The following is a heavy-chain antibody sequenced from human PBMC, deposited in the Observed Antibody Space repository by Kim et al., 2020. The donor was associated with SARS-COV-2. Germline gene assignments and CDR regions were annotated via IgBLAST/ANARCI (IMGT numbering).Heavy chain of an antibody. CDR2: IYHSGST. CDR1: GGSISSSNW. V-gene: IGHV4-4*02. CDR3: ARRYCSGGSCYYGMDV. Sequence: SETLSLTCAVSGGSISSSNWWSWVRQPPGKGLEWIGEIYHSGSTNYNPSLKSRVTISVDKSKNQFSLKLSSVTAADTAVYYCARRYCSGGSCYYGMDVWGQGTTVTVSS. J-gene: IGHJ6*02. D-gene: IGHD2-15*01.